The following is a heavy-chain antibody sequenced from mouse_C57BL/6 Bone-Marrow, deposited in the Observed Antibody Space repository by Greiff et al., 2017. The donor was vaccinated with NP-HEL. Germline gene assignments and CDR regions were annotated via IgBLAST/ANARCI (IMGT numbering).Heavy chain of an antibody. CDR2: IYPRSGNT. D-gene: IGHD1-1*01. Sequence: VQLQQSGAELARPGASVKLSCKASGYTFTSYGISGVKQRTGQGLEWIGEIYPRSGNTYYNEKFKGKATLTADKSSSTAYMELRSLTSEDSAVYFCAREEVPRYGSFAYWGQGTLVTVSA. CDR1: GYTFTSYG. CDR3: AREEVPRYGSFAY. J-gene: IGHJ3*01. V-gene: IGHV1-81*01.